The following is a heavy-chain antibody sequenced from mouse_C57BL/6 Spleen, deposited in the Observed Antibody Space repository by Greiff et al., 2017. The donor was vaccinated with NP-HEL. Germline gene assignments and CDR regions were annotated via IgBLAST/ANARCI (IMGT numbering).Heavy chain of an antibody. CDR3: ARHGIYYYGSSGYYYAMDY. Sequence: VHLVESGPGLVAPSQCLSITCTVSGFSLTSYGVHWVRQPPGKGLEWLVVIWSDGSTTYNSALKSRPSIIKDNSKSQVFLKMNMLHTDDTASYYCARHGIYYYGSSGYYYAMDYWGQGTSVTVSS. CDR2: IWSDGST. J-gene: IGHJ4*01. CDR1: GFSLTSYG. V-gene: IGHV2-6-1*01. D-gene: IGHD1-1*01.